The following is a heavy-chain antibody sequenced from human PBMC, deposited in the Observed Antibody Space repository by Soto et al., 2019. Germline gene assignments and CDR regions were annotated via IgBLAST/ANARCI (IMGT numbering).Heavy chain of an antibody. CDR2: VSAYNGNT. CDR3: ASQYFYDSSGYYFFLDY. CDR1: GYTFTNYG. D-gene: IGHD3-22*01. V-gene: IGHV1-18*01. Sequence: QVQLVQSGTEVKKPGASVKVSCKASGYTFTNYGISWVRQAPGQGLEWMGWVSAYNGNTSYAQKLQGRVTMTTDTSTSTAYMELRSLRSDVTAVYYCASQYFYDSSGYYFFLDYWGQGTLLTVSS. J-gene: IGHJ4*02.